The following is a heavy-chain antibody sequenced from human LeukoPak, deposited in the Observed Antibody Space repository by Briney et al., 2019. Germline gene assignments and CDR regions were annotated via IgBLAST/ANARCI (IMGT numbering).Heavy chain of an antibody. V-gene: IGHV1-69*05. D-gene: IGHD3-22*01. CDR2: IIPIFGTA. CDR3: ASTSREYDSSGYQSNFDY. CDR1: GGTFSSYA. Sequence: SVNVSCKASGGTFSSYAISWVRQAPGQGLEWMGGIIPIFGTANYAQKFQGRVTITTDESTSTAYMELSSLRSEDTAVYYCASTSREYDSSGYQSNFDYWGQGTLVTVSS. J-gene: IGHJ4*02.